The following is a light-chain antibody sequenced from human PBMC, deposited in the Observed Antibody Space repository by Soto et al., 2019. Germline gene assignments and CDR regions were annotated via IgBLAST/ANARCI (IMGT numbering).Light chain of an antibody. CDR3: QQANSFPLT. V-gene: IGKV1-12*01. J-gene: IGKJ4*01. Sequence: DIQMTQSPSTLSASVGDRVTITCRASQSISTWLAWYHQKPGKAPKLLIYAASSLQSGVPSRFSGSGSGTDFTLTISSLQPEDFATYYCQQANSFPLTFGGGTKVDIK. CDR1: QSISTW. CDR2: AAS.